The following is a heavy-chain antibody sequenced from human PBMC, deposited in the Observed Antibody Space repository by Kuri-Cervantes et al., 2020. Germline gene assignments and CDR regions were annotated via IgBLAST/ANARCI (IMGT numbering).Heavy chain of an antibody. CDR1: GFTFSSYD. Sequence: GGSLRLSCAASGFTFSSYDMHWVRQAPGKGLEWVSGISWNSGSIGYADSVKGRFTISRDNAKNSLYLQMNSLRAGDTAVYYCARELSDYDSYGWYLDLWGRGTLVTVSS. D-gene: IGHD3-22*01. CDR2: ISWNSGSI. CDR3: ARELSDYDSYGWYLDL. J-gene: IGHJ2*01. V-gene: IGHV3-9*01.